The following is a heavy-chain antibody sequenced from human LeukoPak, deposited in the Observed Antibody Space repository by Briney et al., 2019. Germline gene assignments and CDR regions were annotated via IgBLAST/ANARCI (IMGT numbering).Heavy chain of an antibody. Sequence: SETLSLTCAVYGGSFSGYYWIWIRQSPGKGLEWIGEINDSGSINYNPSLKSQVTISVDTSKNQFSLKLSSVTAADTAVYYCARDNPRGPFDYWGQGTLVTVSS. CDR3: ARDNPRGPFDY. D-gene: IGHD1-14*01. V-gene: IGHV4-34*01. CDR1: GGSFSGYY. J-gene: IGHJ4*02. CDR2: INDSGSI.